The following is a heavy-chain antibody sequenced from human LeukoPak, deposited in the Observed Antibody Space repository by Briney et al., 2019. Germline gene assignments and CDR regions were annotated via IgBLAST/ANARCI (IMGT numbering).Heavy chain of an antibody. J-gene: IGHJ4*02. CDR3: AKDLRDYGSGSYYTGGFDY. CDR2: ISGSGGST. D-gene: IGHD3-10*01. V-gene: IGHV3-23*01. Sequence: GGSLRLSCAASGFTFSSYGMSWVRQAPGKGLESVSAISGSGGSTYYADSVKGRFTISRDNSKNTLYLQMNSLRAEDTAVYYCAKDLRDYGSGSYYTGGFDYWGQGTLVTVSS. CDR1: GFTFSSYG.